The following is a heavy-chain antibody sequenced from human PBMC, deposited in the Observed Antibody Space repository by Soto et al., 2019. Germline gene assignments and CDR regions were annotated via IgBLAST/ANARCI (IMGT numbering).Heavy chain of an antibody. V-gene: IGHV1-69*13. CDR3: ASWEAPQQDNYDILTGPPAGDAFDI. J-gene: IGHJ3*02. CDR2: IIPIFGTA. CDR1: GGTFSSYA. D-gene: IGHD3-9*01. Sequence: SVKVSCKASGGTFSSYAISWVRQAPGQGLEWMGGIIPIFGTANYAQKFQGRVTITADESTSTAYMELSSLRSEDTAVYYCASWEAPQQDNYDILTGPPAGDAFDIWGQGTMVTVSS.